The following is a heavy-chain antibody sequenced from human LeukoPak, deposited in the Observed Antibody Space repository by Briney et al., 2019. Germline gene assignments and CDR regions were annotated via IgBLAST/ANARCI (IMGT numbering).Heavy chain of an antibody. D-gene: IGHD2-2*01. CDR3: ASEPAAMAEVDYYYGMDV. J-gene: IGHJ6*02. CDR1: GYTFTGYY. Sequence: GASVKVSCKASGYTFTGYYMHWVRQAPGQGLEWMGWINPNSGGTNYAQKFQGRVTMTRDTSISTAYMELSRLRSDDTAVYYCASEPAAMAEVDYYYGMDVWGQGTTVTVPS. V-gene: IGHV1-2*02. CDR2: INPNSGGT.